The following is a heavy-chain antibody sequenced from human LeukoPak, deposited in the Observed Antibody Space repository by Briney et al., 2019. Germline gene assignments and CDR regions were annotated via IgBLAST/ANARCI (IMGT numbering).Heavy chain of an antibody. V-gene: IGHV3-21*05. J-gene: IGHJ4*02. CDR1: GFTFSFYS. CDR2: ISSSSSSI. CDR3: ARRAGAYSHPYDY. Sequence: PGGSLRLSCAASGFTFSFYSMNWVRQAPGKGLEWVSYISSSSSSIYYADSVKGRFTISRDNAKNSLYLQMNSLRAEDTAVYYCARRAGAYSHPYDYWGQGTLVTVSS. D-gene: IGHD4/OR15-4a*01.